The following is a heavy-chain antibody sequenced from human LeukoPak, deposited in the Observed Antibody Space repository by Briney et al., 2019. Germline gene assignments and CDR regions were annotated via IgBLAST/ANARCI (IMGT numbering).Heavy chain of an antibody. Sequence: GGSLRLSCAASGFTFSSYDMHWVRQAPGKGLEWVAVISFDGSNKYYADSVKGRFTISRDNSKNTLYLQMNSLRAEDTAVYYCAGGDGSGSYYGSWGQGTLVTVSS. CDR3: AGGDGSGSYYGS. CDR2: ISFDGSNK. V-gene: IGHV3-30*03. D-gene: IGHD3-10*01. J-gene: IGHJ5*02. CDR1: GFTFSSYD.